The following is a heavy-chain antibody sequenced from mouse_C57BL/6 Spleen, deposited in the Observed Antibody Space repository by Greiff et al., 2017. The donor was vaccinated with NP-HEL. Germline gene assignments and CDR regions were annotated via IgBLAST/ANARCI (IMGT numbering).Heavy chain of an antibody. Sequence: QVQLQQSGAELARPGASVKLSCKASGYTFTSYGISWVKQRTGQGLEWIGEIYPRSGNTYYNEKFKGKATLTADKSSSTAYMELRSLTSEDSAVYFCASGDRAAQAPYWGQGTLVTVSA. D-gene: IGHD3-2*02. V-gene: IGHV1-81*01. CDR3: ASGDRAAQAPY. CDR1: GYTFTSYG. CDR2: IYPRSGNT. J-gene: IGHJ3*01.